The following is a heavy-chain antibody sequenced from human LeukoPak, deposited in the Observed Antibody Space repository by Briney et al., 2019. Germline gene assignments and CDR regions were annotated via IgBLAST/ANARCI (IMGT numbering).Heavy chain of an antibody. Sequence: SETLSLTCAVYGGSFSGYYWSWIRQPPGKGLEWIGEINHSGSTNYNPSLKSRVTISVDTSKNQFSLKLSSVTAADTAVYYCARIPLGYSSGWAFDYWGQGTLVTVSS. CDR2: INHSGST. CDR1: GGSFSGYY. V-gene: IGHV4-34*01. J-gene: IGHJ4*02. CDR3: ARIPLGYSSGWAFDY. D-gene: IGHD6-19*01.